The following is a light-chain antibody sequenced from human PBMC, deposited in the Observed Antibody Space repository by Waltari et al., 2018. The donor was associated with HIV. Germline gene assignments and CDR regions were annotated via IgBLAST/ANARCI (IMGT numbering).Light chain of an antibody. V-gene: IGKV1-16*02. J-gene: IGKJ5*01. Sequence: DVQMTQSPFSLSASVGDRVTIPCRASQDIDNYLVWFQQKPEKAPKSLIYAASSLQSGVPSKFGGSRSGRDFTLTISILQPEDFATYSCQQYQSYPITFGQGTRLEIK. CDR2: AAS. CDR1: QDIDNY. CDR3: QQYQSYPIT.